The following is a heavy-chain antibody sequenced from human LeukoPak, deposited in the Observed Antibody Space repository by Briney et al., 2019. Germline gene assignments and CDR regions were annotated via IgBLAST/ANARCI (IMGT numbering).Heavy chain of an antibody. J-gene: IGHJ4*02. CDR3: ARDPGWFGELFVDY. D-gene: IGHD3-10*01. V-gene: IGHV1-2*02. CDR1: GNTFTGYY. Sequence: GASVKVSCKASGNTFTGYYLHWVRQAPGQGLEWMGWINPSGGTNYAQKSQGRVTMTRDTSISTAYMELSRLRSDDTAVYYCARDPGWFGELFVDYWGQGTLVTVSS. CDR2: INPSGGT.